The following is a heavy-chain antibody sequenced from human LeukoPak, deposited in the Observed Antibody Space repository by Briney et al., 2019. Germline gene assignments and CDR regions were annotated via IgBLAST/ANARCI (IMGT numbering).Heavy chain of an antibody. CDR3: ARVDIVVVVAANWFDP. J-gene: IGHJ5*02. CDR1: GYTFTSYG. D-gene: IGHD2-15*01. Sequence: ASVKVSCKASGYTFTSYGISWVRQAPGQGLEWMGWISAYNGNTNYAQKLQGRVTMTTDTSTSTAYMELRSLRSDETAVYYCARVDIVVVVAANWFDPWGQGTLVTVSS. V-gene: IGHV1-18*01. CDR2: ISAYNGNT.